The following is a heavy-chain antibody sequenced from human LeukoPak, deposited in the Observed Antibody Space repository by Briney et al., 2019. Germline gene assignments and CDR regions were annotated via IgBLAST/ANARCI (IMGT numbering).Heavy chain of an antibody. CDR3: AKDVPAAYFDY. CDR2: VRYDESTK. V-gene: IGHV3-30*02. Sequence: GGSLRLSCAASGFTFDDYAMHWVRQAPGKGLEWVAFVRYDESTKFYADSVKGRFTISRDNSETTLYLQMNSLRPEDTAVYYCAKDVPAAYFDYWGQGTLVTVSS. D-gene: IGHD2-2*01. CDR1: GFTFDDYA. J-gene: IGHJ4*02.